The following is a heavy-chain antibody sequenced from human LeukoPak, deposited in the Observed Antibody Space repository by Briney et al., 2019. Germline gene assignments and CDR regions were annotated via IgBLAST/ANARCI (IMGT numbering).Heavy chain of an antibody. D-gene: IGHD3-9*01. CDR2: ISGSGGST. CDR3: AKDPYDILTGYYWYF. CDR1: GFTFSSYA. V-gene: IGHV3-23*01. J-gene: IGHJ4*02. Sequence: PGGSLRLSCAASGFTFSSYAMSWVRQAPGKGLEWVSAISGSGGSTYYADSVKGRFTISRDNSKNTLYLQMNSLGAEDTAVYYCAKDPYDILTGYYWYFWGQGTLVTVSS.